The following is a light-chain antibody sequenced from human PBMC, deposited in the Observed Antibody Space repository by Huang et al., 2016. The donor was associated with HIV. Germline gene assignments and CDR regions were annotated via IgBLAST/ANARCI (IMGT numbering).Light chain of an antibody. J-gene: IGKJ1*01. CDR2: WAS. CDR1: QSVYSSSTSKDY. CDR3: QQYYSSPQT. V-gene: IGKV4-1*01. Sequence: DIIMTQSPDSLAVSLGERATLNCRSNQSVYSSSTSKDYMAWFQQKPGQPPRLLLFWASTREAGVPDRCSGSGAGTHFTLTIANLEAEDAAIYYCQQYYSSPQTFGQGTRVEVK.